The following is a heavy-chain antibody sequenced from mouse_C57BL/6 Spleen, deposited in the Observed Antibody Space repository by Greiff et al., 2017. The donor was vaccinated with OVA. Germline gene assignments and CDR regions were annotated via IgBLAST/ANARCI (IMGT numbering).Heavy chain of an antibody. CDR2: ISYDGSN. J-gene: IGHJ3*01. CDR3: ARGIGNYGFAY. D-gene: IGHD2-1*01. CDR1: GYSITSGYY. Sequence: EVKVEESGPGLVKPSQSLSLTCSVTGYSITSGYYWNWIRQFPGNKLEWMGYISYDGSNNYNPSLKNRISITRDTSKNQFFLKLNSVTTEDTATYYCARGIGNYGFAYWGQGTLVTVSA. V-gene: IGHV3-6*01.